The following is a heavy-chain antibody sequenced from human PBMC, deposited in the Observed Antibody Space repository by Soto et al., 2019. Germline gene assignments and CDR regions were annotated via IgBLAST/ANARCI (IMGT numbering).Heavy chain of an antibody. V-gene: IGHV1-69*13. CDR3: ARGKDTAMVDYYYGMDV. CDR2: IIPIFGTA. J-gene: IGHJ6*02. CDR1: GGTFSSYA. D-gene: IGHD5-18*01. Sequence: GASVKVSCKASGGTFSSYAISWVRQAPGQGLEWMGGIIPIFGTANYAQKFQGRVTITADESTSTAYMELSSLRSEDTAVYYCARGKDTAMVDYYYGMDVWGQGTTVTVSS.